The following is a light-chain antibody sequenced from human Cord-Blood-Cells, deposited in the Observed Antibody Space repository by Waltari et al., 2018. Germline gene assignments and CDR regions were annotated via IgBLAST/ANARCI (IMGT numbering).Light chain of an antibody. V-gene: IGLV2-14*03. CDR1: SSAVGGYNH. CDR2: DVS. J-gene: IGLJ3*02. CDR3: SSYTSSSTWV. Sequence: QSALTQPASVSGSPGQSITISCTGTSSAVGGYNHVSWYQQHPGKAPKLMIYDVSNLPSGVSNRFSGSKSGNTASLTISGLQAEDEADYYCSSYTSSSTWVFGGGTKLTVL.